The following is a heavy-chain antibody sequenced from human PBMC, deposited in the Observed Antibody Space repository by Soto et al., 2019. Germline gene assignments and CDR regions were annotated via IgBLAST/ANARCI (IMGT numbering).Heavy chain of an antibody. CDR2: ISSSSSYI. V-gene: IGHV3-21*01. CDR1: GFSFGSYV. D-gene: IGHD6-13*01. J-gene: IGHJ4*02. CDR3: AREYTSSWPDN. Sequence: EVQLVESGGGLVKPGGSLRLSCAASGFSFGSYVMNWVRQAPGKGLEWVSSISSSSSYIYYADSVKGRFTISRDNAKNSLYLQISSLRAEDTAVDYCAREYTSSWPDNWGQGTLVTVSS.